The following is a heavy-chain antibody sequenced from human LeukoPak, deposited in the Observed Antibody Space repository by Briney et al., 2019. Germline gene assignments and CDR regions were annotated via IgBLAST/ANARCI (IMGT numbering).Heavy chain of an antibody. Sequence: GGSLRLSCAASGFTVSSNYMNWVRQAPGKGLEWVSVIYGGGNIYYADSVKGRFTISRDNSKNTLYLQMNSLRAEDTAVYYCARGAGYNYPYYFDCWGQGTLVTVSS. CDR3: ARGAGYNYPYYFDC. V-gene: IGHV3-53*01. CDR2: IYGGGNI. D-gene: IGHD5-24*01. CDR1: GFTVSSNY. J-gene: IGHJ4*02.